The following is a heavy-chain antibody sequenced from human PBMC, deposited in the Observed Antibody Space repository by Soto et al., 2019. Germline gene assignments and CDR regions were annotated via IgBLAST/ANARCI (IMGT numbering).Heavy chain of an antibody. CDR2: IIPIFGTE. CDR1: GGTFSSYA. J-gene: IGHJ6*02. V-gene: IGHV1-69*01. CDR3: ASIRAAGATSYYYYYYGMDV. Sequence: QVQLVQSGAEVKKPGSSVKVSCKASGGTFSSYAISWVRQAPGQGLEWMGGIIPIFGTENYSRKFQGRVTITADESTSTAYNELTSLRSEYTVVYYFASIRAAGATSYYYYYYGMDVWGRWTTVTVCS. D-gene: IGHD6-13*01.